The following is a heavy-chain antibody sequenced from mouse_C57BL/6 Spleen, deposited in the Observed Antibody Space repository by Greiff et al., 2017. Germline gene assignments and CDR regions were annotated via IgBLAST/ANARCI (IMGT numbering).Heavy chain of an antibody. CDR2: ISDGGSYT. CDR1: GFTFSSYA. V-gene: IGHV5-4*03. D-gene: IGHD2-4*01. CDR3: ARGVYYDYSFDY. Sequence: EVKLKESGGGLVKPGGSLKLSCAASGFTFSSYAMSWVRQTPEKRLEWVATISDGGSYTYYPDNVKGRFTISRDNAKNNLYLQMSHLKSEDTAMYYCARGVYYDYSFDYWGQGTTLTVSS. J-gene: IGHJ2*01.